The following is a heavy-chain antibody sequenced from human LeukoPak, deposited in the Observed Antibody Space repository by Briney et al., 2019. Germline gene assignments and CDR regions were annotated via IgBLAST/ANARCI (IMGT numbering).Heavy chain of an antibody. CDR3: ARVYCSSTSCSTANWFDP. CDR1: GGTFSSYA. V-gene: IGHV1-69*06. D-gene: IGHD2-2*01. Sequence: SVKVSCKASGGTFSSYAISWVRQAPGQGLEWMGGIIPSFGTTNYAQKFQGRITITADKSTSTAYMELSSLRSEDTAVYYCARVYCSSTSCSTANWFDPWGQGTLVTVSS. J-gene: IGHJ5*02. CDR2: IIPSFGTT.